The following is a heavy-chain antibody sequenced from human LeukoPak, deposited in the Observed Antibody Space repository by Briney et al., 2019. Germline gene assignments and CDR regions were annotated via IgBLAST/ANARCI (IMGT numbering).Heavy chain of an antibody. CDR3: ARGGPINYYDSSGYYY. Sequence: PSDSLSLARAVYCGSLAGYYWGSVSQHARKGLESNGKINHSGSTNYNPSLKSRVTISVDTSKNQFSLKLSSVTAADTAVYYCARGGPINYYDSSGYYYWGQGTLVTVSS. J-gene: IGHJ4*02. CDR2: INHSGST. D-gene: IGHD3-22*01. CDR1: CGSLAGYY. V-gene: IGHV4-34*01.